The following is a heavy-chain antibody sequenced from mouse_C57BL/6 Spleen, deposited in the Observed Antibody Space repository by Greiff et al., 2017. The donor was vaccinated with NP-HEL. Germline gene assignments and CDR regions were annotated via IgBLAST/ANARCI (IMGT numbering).Heavy chain of an antibody. CDR1: GFTFSSYG. J-gene: IGHJ4*01. CDR2: ISSGGSYT. V-gene: IGHV5-6*01. CDR3: AREVQGYYYAMDY. D-gene: IGHD2-14*01. Sequence: EVNVVESGGDLVKPGGSLKLSCAASGFTFSSYGMSWVRQTPDKRLEWVATISSGGSYTYYPDSVKGRFTISRDNAKNTLYLQMSSLKSEDTAMYYCAREVQGYYYAMDYWGQGTSVTVSS.